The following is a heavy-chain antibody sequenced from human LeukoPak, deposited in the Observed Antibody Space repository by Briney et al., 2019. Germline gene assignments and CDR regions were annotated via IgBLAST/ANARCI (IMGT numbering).Heavy chain of an antibody. Sequence: GGSLRLSCAASGFTFSSYAMSWVRQAPGKGLEWASAISGSGGSTYYADSVKGRFTVSRDNSKNTLYLQMNSLRAEDTAVYYCAKEGGFDRTYYYYYYGMDVWGQGTTVTVSS. J-gene: IGHJ6*02. CDR3: AKEGGFDRTYYYYYYGMDV. CDR2: ISGSGGST. D-gene: IGHD1-26*01. CDR1: GFTFSSYA. V-gene: IGHV3-23*01.